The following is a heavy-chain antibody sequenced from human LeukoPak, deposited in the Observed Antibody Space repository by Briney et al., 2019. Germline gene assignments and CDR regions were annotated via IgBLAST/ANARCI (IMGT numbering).Heavy chain of an antibody. Sequence: GGSLRLSCAASGFTFSSYSMNWVRQAPGKGLEWVSSISSSSSYIYYADSVKGRFTISRDNAKNTLYLQMNNLRAEDTAVYYCASGSADGFLYYYYYMDVWGKGTTVTVSS. CDR2: ISSSSSYI. V-gene: IGHV3-21*06. CDR3: ASGSADGFLYYYYYMDV. J-gene: IGHJ6*03. D-gene: IGHD6-13*01. CDR1: GFTFSSYS.